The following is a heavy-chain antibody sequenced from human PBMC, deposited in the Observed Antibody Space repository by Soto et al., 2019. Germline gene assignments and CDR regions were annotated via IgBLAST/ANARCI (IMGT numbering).Heavy chain of an antibody. CDR2: ISSSGSTI. D-gene: IGHD6-13*01. CDR3: AREHSSSWYDFCIDY. V-gene: IGHV3-11*01. J-gene: IGHJ4*02. CDR1: GFTFSDYY. Sequence: GGSLRLSCAASGFTFSDYYMSWIRQAPGKGLEWVSYISSSGSTIYYADSVKGRFTISRDNAKNSLYLQMNSLRAEDTAVYYCAREHSSSWYDFCIDYWGQGTLVTVSS.